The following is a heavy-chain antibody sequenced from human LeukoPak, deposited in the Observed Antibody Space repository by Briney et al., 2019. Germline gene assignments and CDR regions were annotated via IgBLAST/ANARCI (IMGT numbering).Heavy chain of an antibody. V-gene: IGHV4-4*07. CDR2: IYTSGST. CDR1: GGSISSYY. D-gene: IGHD2-2*01. Sequence: SETLSLTCTVSGGSISSYYWSWIRQPAGKGLEWIGRIYTSGSTNYNPSLKSRVTMSVDTSKNQFSLKLSSVTAADTAVYYCARDIGYCSSTSCYSGQDNWFDPWGQGTLVTVSS. J-gene: IGHJ5*02. CDR3: ARDIGYCSSTSCYSGQDNWFDP.